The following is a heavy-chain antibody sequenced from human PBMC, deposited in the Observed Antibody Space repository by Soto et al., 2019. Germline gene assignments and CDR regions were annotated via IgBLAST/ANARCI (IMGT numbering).Heavy chain of an antibody. CDR1: GGYISSSSYY. D-gene: IGHD3-9*01. CDR3: ARHAYDILTGYYRAAFDI. CDR2: IYYSGST. V-gene: IGHV4-39*01. J-gene: IGHJ3*02. Sequence: SETLSLTCTVSGGYISSSSYYWGWIRQPPGKGLEWIGSIYYSGSTYYNPSLTSRVTISVDTSQNQFSLKLSSVTAADTAVYYCARHAYDILTGYYRAAFDIWGQGTMVTVSS.